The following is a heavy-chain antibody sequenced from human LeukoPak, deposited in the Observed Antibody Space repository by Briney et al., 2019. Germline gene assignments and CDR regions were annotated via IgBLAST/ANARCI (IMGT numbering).Heavy chain of an antibody. CDR1: GYTFTSYY. Sequence: ASVKVSCNASGYTFTSYYMHWVRQAPGQGLEWMGIINPSGGSTSYAQKFQGRVTMTRDMSTSTVYMELSRLRSDDTAVYYCARRYCSSTSCQNFDYWGQGTLVTVSS. V-gene: IGHV1-46*01. CDR2: INPSGGST. D-gene: IGHD2-2*01. J-gene: IGHJ4*02. CDR3: ARRYCSSTSCQNFDY.